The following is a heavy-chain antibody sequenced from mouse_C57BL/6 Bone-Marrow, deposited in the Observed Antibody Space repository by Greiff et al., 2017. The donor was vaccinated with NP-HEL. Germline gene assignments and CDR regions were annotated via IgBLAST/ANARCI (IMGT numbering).Heavy chain of an antibody. D-gene: IGHD1-1*01. V-gene: IGHV1-55*01. CDR1: GFTFTSYW. CDR3: AIIIPSRY. CDR2: IYPGSGST. J-gene: IGHJ2*01. Sequence: QVQLQQPGAALVKPGASVKMSCKASGFTFTSYWITWVKPRPGHGLEWIGDIYPGSGSTNYNEKFKSKATLTVATSSSTSYMQLISLTSEDSAVYYCAIIIPSRYWGQGTTLTVSS.